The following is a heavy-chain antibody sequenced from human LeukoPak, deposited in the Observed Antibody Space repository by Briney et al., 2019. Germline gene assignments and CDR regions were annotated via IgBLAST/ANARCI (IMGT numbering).Heavy chain of an antibody. V-gene: IGHV5-51*01. CDR1: GYSFTSYW. CDR2: IYPGDSDT. CDR3: ATAYSSSFVGFDY. J-gene: IGHJ4*02. D-gene: IGHD6-6*01. Sequence: GESLKISCKGSGYSFTSYWIGWVRQMPGKGLEWMGIIYPGDSDTRYSPSFQGQVTISADKSISTAYLQWSSLKASDTAMYYCATAYSSSFVGFDYWGQGTLVTVSS.